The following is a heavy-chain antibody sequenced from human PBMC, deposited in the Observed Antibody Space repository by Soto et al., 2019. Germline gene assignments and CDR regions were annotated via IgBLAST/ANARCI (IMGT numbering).Heavy chain of an antibody. CDR3: ARGRPNIPAAIKFWFDP. CDR1: GGSFSGYY. CDR2: INRSGST. V-gene: IGHV4-34*01. D-gene: IGHD2-2*02. Sequence: SETLSLTCAVYGGSFSGYYWSWIRQPPGKGLEWIGEINRSGSTNYNPSLKSRVTISVDTSKNQFSLKLSSVTAADTAVYYCARGRPNIPAAIKFWFDPWGQGTLVTVSS. J-gene: IGHJ5*02.